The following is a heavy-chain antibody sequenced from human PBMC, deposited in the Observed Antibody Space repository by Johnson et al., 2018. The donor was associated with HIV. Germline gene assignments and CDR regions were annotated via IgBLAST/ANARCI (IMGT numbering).Heavy chain of an antibody. CDR1: GFTFDDYG. D-gene: IGHD6-13*01. CDR3: ARVLGAADYAFDI. Sequence: EVQLVESGGGLVQPGRSLRLSRAASGFTFDDYGMSWVRQAPGKGLEWVSGIYWNGGTTGYADSVKGRFTISIDNAKNSLYLQMNSLRAEDTALHYCARVLGAADYAFDIWGQGTMVTVSS. V-gene: IGHV3-20*04. J-gene: IGHJ3*02. CDR2: IYWNGGTT.